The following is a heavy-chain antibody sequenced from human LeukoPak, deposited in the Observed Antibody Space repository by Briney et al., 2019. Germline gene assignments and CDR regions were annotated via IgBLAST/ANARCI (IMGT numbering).Heavy chain of an antibody. J-gene: IGHJ4*02. CDR1: GYTFTSYD. CDR2: MNPNSGNT. D-gene: IGHD6-13*01. Sequence: ASVTVSCKASGYTFTSYDINWVRQATGQGLEWMGWMNPNSGNTGYAQKFQGRVTMTRNTSISTAYMELSSLRSEDTAVYYCARDGHSSPMVDYWGQGTLVTVSS. V-gene: IGHV1-8*01. CDR3: ARDGHSSPMVDY.